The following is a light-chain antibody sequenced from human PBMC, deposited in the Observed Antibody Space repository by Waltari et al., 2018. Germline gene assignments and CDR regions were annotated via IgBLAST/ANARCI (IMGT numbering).Light chain of an antibody. V-gene: IGLV1-40*01. Sequence: QSVLTQPPSVSGAPGPRVTISCPGRDSNIGAGYDVHWYQQLPGTAPKLLIYGNTNRPSGVPDRFSGSKSGTSGSLAITGLQAEDEAYYYCQSYDSSLTGSWVFGGGTKLTVL. CDR1: DSNIGAGYD. CDR3: QSYDSSLTGSWV. J-gene: IGLJ3*02. CDR2: GNT.